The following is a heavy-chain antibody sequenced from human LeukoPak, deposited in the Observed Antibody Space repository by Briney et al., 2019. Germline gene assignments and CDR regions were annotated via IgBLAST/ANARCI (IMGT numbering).Heavy chain of an antibody. CDR3: ARIGTGYCSSTSCLDY. CDR2: INPNSGGT. Sequence: GASVKVSCKASGYTFTGYYMHWVRQAPGQGLEWMGWINPNSGGTNYAQKFQGRVTMTRDTSISTAYMELSRLRSDDTAVYYCARIGTGYCSSTSCLDYWGQGTLVTVSS. V-gene: IGHV1-2*02. D-gene: IGHD2-2*03. J-gene: IGHJ4*02. CDR1: GYTFTGYY.